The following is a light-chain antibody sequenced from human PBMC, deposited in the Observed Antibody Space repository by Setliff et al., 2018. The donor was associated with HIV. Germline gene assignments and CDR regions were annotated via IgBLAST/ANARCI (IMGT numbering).Light chain of an antibody. CDR2: EVD. CDR1: SSDVGNYNL. J-gene: IGLJ2*01. V-gene: IGLV2-23*02. Sequence: QSVLTQPASVSGSPGQSIIISCTGTSSDVGNYNLVSWYQHYPGKAPKLIIYEVDKRPSGVSSRFSGSKSGNAASLTISGLQAEDEADYHCCSYAGESTVVFGGGTKVTV. CDR3: CSYAGESTVV.